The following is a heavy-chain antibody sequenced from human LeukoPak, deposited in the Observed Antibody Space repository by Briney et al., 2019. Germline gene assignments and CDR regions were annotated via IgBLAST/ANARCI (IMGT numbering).Heavy chain of an antibody. CDR3: ARGLRYCSSTSCYFPY. J-gene: IGHJ4*02. Sequence: SETLSLTCAVYGGSFSGYYWSWIRQPPGKGLEWIGEINYSGSTNYNPSLKSRVTISVDTSKNQFSLKLSSVTAADTAVYYCARGLRYCSSTSCYFPYWGQGTLVTVSS. V-gene: IGHV4-34*01. D-gene: IGHD2-2*01. CDR1: GGSFSGYY. CDR2: INYSGST.